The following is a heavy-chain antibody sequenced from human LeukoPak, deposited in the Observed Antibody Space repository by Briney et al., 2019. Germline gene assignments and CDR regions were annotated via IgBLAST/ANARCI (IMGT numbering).Heavy chain of an antibody. CDR1: GGSISSYY. CDR2: IYYSGST. CDR3: TRGAGWLIDY. J-gene: IGHJ4*02. D-gene: IGHD3-16*01. Sequence: SETLSLTCSVSGGSISSYYWSWIRQPPGKGLEWIGYIYYSGSTNYNPSLKSRVTISVDTSKNQFSLKLNSLTTADTAVYYCTRGAGWLIDYWGQGILVTVSS. V-gene: IGHV4-59*01.